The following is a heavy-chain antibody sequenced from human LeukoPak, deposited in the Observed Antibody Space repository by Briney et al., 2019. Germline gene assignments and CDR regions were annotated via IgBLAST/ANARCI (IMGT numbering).Heavy chain of an antibody. J-gene: IGHJ4*02. CDR1: GFIFSNYG. V-gene: IGHV3-30*02. D-gene: IGHD3-10*01. CDR3: ARDRRYYGSGSLGGFDY. Sequence: RPGGSLRLSCAASGFIFSNYGMHWARQAPVRGLEWVAFMRFDGTNTYYTDSVKGRFTISRDNSKNTLYLQMNSLRAEDTAVYYCARDRRYYGSGSLGGFDYWGQGTLVTVSS. CDR2: MRFDGTNT.